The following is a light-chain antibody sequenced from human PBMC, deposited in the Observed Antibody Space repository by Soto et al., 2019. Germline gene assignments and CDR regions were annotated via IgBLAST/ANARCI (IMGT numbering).Light chain of an antibody. Sequence: EIGLTQSPGPLSLSPGERATLSCRASQSVSSSSLAWYQQKPGQAPRLLIYGASRRATGIPDRFSGSGSGTDFTLTISRLEPEDFAVYYCQQYGRAFGQGTKVEIK. CDR1: QSVSSSS. V-gene: IGKV3-20*01. CDR2: GAS. J-gene: IGKJ1*01. CDR3: QQYGRA.